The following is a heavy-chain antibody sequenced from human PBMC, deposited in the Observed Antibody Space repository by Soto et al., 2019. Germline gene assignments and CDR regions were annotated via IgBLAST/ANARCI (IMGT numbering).Heavy chain of an antibody. V-gene: IGHV4-39*01. J-gene: IGHJ4*02. Sequence: NLSETLSLTCTVSGGSISSSSYYWGWIRQPPGKGLEWIGCIHYSGSTYYNPSLRSRVTSSVDTSKNQFSLKVTSVTAADTAVYYCARRLFTSTWPSYFDYWGQGTPVTVSS. CDR2: IHYSGST. D-gene: IGHD6-13*01. CDR1: GGSISSSSYY. CDR3: ARRLFTSTWPSYFDY.